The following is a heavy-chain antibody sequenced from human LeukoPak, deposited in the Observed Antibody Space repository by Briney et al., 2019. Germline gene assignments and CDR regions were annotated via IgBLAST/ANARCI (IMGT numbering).Heavy chain of an antibody. CDR3: AWSHYYDSSGNFDY. CDR2: ISAYNGNT. J-gene: IGHJ4*02. D-gene: IGHD3-22*01. Sequence: ASVKVSCKASGYTFTSYGISWVRQAPGRGLEWMGWISAYNGNTNYAQKLQGRVTMTTDTSTSTAYMELRSLRSDDTAVYYCAWSHYYDSSGNFDYWGQGTLVTVSS. CDR1: GYTFTSYG. V-gene: IGHV1-18*01.